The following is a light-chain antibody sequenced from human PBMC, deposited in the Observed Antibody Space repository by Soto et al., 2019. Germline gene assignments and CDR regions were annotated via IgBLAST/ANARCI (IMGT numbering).Light chain of an antibody. CDR1: SSDVGSYNL. CDR3: CSYAGSSTSV. Sequence: QSVLTQPASVSGSPGQSITISCTGTSSDVGSYNLVSWYQQHPGKAPKLMIYEGSKRPSGVSNRFSGSKSGNTASLTISGLQAEDEADYYCCSYAGSSTSVFGTGTRSPS. CDR2: EGS. V-gene: IGLV2-23*01. J-gene: IGLJ1*01.